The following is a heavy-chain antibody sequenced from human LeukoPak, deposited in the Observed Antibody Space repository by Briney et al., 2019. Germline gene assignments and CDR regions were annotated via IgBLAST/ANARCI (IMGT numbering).Heavy chain of an antibody. V-gene: IGHV3-11*01. Sequence: GGSLRLSCAASGFTFRDYYMSWIRQAPGKGLEWVSYISSSGSTIYYADSVKGRFTISRDNAKNSLYLQMNSLRAEDTAVYYCARVYMVAATPWFDPWGQGTLVTVSS. D-gene: IGHD2-15*01. CDR2: ISSSGSTI. CDR3: ARVYMVAATPWFDP. J-gene: IGHJ5*02. CDR1: GFTFRDYY.